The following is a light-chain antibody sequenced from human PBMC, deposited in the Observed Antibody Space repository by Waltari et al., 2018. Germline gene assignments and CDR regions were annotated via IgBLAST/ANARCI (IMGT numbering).Light chain of an antibody. CDR2: GAS. CDR1: QSVSSTY. CDR3: QQYGSSPWT. Sequence: EIVLTQSPGTLSLSPGERATLPCRVSQSVSSTYLAWNQQKPGQAPSVLIHGASNRATGIPDRFSGSGSGTDFTLTISRLGPEDFAVYDCQQYGSSPWTFGQGTKVEIK. J-gene: IGKJ1*01. V-gene: IGKV3-20*01.